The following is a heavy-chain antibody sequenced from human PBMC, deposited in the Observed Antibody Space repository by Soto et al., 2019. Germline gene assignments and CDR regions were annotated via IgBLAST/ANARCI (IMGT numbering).Heavy chain of an antibody. J-gene: IGHJ4*02. CDR2: IYYSGST. CDR3: ARGYCSSTSCYELLMIYFDY. V-gene: IGHV4-31*03. CDR1: GGSISSGGYY. D-gene: IGHD2-2*01. Sequence: QVQLQESGPGLVKPSQTLSLTCTVSGGSISSGGYYWSWIRQHPGKGLEWIGYIYYSGSTYYNPSLKSRVTISVDTSKNQFSLKLSSVTAADTAVYYCARGYCSSTSCYELLMIYFDYWGQGTLVTVSS.